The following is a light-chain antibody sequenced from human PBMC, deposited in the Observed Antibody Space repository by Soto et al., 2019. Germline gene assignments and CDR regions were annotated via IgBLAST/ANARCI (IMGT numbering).Light chain of an antibody. CDR3: AAWDDSLNGYVV. CDR2: AVI. V-gene: IGLV2-11*01. J-gene: IGLJ2*01. Sequence: QSALTQPRSVSGSPGQSVTISCAGTSNDVGAYNFVSWYQQHPGKAPKLIIYAVIKRPSGVPDRFSGSKSGNTASLTISGLQTEDEADYYCAAWDDSLNGYVVFGGGTKVTVL. CDR1: SNDVGAYNF.